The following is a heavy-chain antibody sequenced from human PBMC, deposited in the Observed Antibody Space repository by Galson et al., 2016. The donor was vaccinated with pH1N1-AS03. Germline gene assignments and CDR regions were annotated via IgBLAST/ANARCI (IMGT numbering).Heavy chain of an antibody. CDR1: GFTFTDFA. V-gene: IGHV3-23*01. Sequence: SLRLSCATSGFTFTDFAVSWVRQAPGRGLEWVSATSSSGGSTYYAESVKGRFTISRDYSKNTVDLQMNSLRAEDTVVYYCAKDRNDYRLHYFSGSDVWGQGTTVIVSS. D-gene: IGHD1-1*01. CDR2: TSSSGGST. J-gene: IGHJ6*02. CDR3: AKDRNDYRLHYFSGSDV.